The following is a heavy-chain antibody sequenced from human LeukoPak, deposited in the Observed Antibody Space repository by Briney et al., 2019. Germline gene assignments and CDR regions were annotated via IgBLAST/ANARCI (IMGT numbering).Heavy chain of an antibody. CDR1: GYTFTSYG. CDR2: ISAYNGYT. CDR3: ARAKYDSSGYYWLDP. J-gene: IGHJ5*02. D-gene: IGHD3-22*01. V-gene: IGHV1-18*01. Sequence: GASVKVSCKASGYTFTSYGISWVRQAPGQGLERMGWISAYNGYTKYAEKLQGRVTMTTDTSTSTAYMELRSLRSDDTAVYYCARAKYDSSGYYWLDPWGQGTLVTVSS.